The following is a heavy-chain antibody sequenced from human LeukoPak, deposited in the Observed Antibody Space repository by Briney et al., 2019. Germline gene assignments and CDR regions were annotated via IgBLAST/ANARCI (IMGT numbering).Heavy chain of an antibody. Sequence: SETLSLTCTVSGGSISRGSYYWSWIRQPAGKGLEWIGHIYTSGSTNYNPSLKSRVTISVDTSKNQFSLNLTSVTAADTAVYYCARETIFGVLIAGFRWFDPWGQGTLVTVSS. CDR3: ARETIFGVLIAGFRWFDP. D-gene: IGHD3-3*01. CDR1: GGSISRGSYY. CDR2: IYTSGST. V-gene: IGHV4-61*09. J-gene: IGHJ5*02.